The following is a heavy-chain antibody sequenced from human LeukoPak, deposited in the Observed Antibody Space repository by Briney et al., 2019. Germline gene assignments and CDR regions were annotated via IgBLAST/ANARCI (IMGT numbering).Heavy chain of an antibody. J-gene: IGHJ4*02. CDR3: ARENWRDGYVGSK. CDR2: IFQSGST. D-gene: IGHD5-24*01. V-gene: IGHV4-4*02. Sequence: PSETLSLTCAVSGDSVSNSNWWSWVRQPPGKGLEWIGEIFQSGSTNYNPSLKNRVTISIDKFKNQFSLKLRYVTAADTAIYYCARENWRDGYVGSKWGQGTLVTVSS. CDR1: GDSVSNSNW.